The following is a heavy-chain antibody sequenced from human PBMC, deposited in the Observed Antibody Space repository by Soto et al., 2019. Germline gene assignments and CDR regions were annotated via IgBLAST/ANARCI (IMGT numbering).Heavy chain of an antibody. Sequence: QVQLVQSGAEWKKPGSSVRVSCKASGKTFSRYTVNWLRQAPRQGIEWMGGIIPRFGTTNYAPTLQGRVTITADESTNTVYMELSSLRSEDTALYFCARGRGLYNSGRSQLDYWGQGTLLTVSS. D-gene: IGHD1-1*01. CDR1: GKTFSRYT. CDR3: ARGRGLYNSGRSQLDY. V-gene: IGHV1-69*01. CDR2: IIPRFGTT. J-gene: IGHJ4*02.